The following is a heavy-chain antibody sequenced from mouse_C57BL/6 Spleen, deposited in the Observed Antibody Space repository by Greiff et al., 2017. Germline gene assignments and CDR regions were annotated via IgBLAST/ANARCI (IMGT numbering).Heavy chain of an antibody. CDR2: ISSGGDYI. CDR3: TRGLYYGSSYWYFDV. CDR1: GFTFSSYA. V-gene: IGHV5-9-1*02. D-gene: IGHD1-1*01. J-gene: IGHJ1*03. Sequence: EVHLVESGAGLVKPGGSLKLSCAASGFTFSSYAMSWVRQTPEKRLEWVAYISSGGDYIYYADTVKGRFTISRDNARNTLYLQMSSLKSEDTAMYYCTRGLYYGSSYWYFDVWGTGTTVTVSS.